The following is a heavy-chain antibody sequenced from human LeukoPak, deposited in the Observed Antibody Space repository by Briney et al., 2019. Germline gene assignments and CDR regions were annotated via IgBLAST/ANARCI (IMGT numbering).Heavy chain of an antibody. CDR1: GGSISSYY. V-gene: IGHV4-59*01. CDR3: ARETGTTLSYFDY. Sequence: SETLSLTCIVSGGSISSYYWSWIRQPPGKGPEWIGYIYYSGSTNYNPSLKSRVTISVDTSKNQFSLQQSSVTAADTAVYYCARETGTTLSYFDYWGQGTLVTVSS. CDR2: IYYSGST. D-gene: IGHD1-1*01. J-gene: IGHJ4*02.